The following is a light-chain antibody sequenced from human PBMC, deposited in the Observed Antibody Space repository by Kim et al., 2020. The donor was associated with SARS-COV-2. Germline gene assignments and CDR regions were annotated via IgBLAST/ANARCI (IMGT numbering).Light chain of an antibody. CDR1: SSNIGNNY. V-gene: IGLV1-51*01. CDR2: DNN. CDR3: GTWDSSLSFVYV. Sequence: QKVTISCSGTSSNIGNNYVSWYQQVPGTAPKLLIFDNNKRPSGIPDRFSGSKSGTTATLGITGLQTGDEADYYCGTWDSSLSFVYVFGTGTKVTVL. J-gene: IGLJ1*01.